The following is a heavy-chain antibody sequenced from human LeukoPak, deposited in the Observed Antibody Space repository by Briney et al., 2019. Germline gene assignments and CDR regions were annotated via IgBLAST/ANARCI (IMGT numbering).Heavy chain of an antibody. CDR1: GLTFSNYW. V-gene: IGHV3-7*01. J-gene: IGHJ4*02. CDR3: AKYARGPLD. Sequence: GGSLRLSCAASGLTFSNYWMSWVRQAPGKGLECVANIKQDGSENDYVDSVKGRFTTSRDNAKNSLYLQMNSLRAEDTAVYYCAKYARGPLDWGQGTLVTVSS. D-gene: IGHD6-6*01. CDR2: IKQDGSEN.